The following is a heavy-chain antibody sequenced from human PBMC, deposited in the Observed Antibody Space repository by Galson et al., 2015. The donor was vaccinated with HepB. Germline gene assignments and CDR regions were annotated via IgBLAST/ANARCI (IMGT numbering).Heavy chain of an antibody. V-gene: IGHV3-30*18. D-gene: IGHD2-8*01. CDR1: GFTFSSYG. CDR3: AKYAPFQGSFDY. J-gene: IGHJ4*02. Sequence: SLRLSCAASGFTFSSYGMHWVRQAPGKGLEWVAVISYDGSNKYYADSVKGRFTISRDNSKNTLYLQMNSLRAEDTAVYYCAKYAPFQGSFDYWGQGTLVTVSS. CDR2: ISYDGSNK.